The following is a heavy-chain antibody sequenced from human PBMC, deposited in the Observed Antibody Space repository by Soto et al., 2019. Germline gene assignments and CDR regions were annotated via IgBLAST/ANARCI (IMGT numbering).Heavy chain of an antibody. CDR2: INHSGST. CDR3: ARELSGYPCY. Sequence: SETLSLTCAVYGGSFSGYYWSWIRQPPGKGLEWIGEINHSGSTNYNPSLKSRVTISVDTSKNQFSLKLSSVTAADTAVYYCARELSGYPCYRGQGTLVTVSS. J-gene: IGHJ4*02. CDR1: GGSFSGYY. V-gene: IGHV4-34*01. D-gene: IGHD5-12*01.